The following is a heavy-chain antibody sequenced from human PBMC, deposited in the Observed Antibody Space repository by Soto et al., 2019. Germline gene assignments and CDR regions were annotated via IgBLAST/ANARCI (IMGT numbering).Heavy chain of an antibody. Sequence: EVQLVESGGGLVQPGGSLRLSCEVSGITFNNYWMSWVRQAPGKGLEWVANIKEDGSEQFYVDSLKGRFTISRDNAKNLLYRQTTSQRAEDAAVYYCARERADSWGYQHSYNYYGMDVWGRGTTVTVSS. J-gene: IGHJ6*02. CDR2: IKEDGSEQ. CDR1: GITFNNYW. D-gene: IGHD3-16*01. V-gene: IGHV3-7*04. CDR3: ARERADSWGYQHSYNYYGMDV.